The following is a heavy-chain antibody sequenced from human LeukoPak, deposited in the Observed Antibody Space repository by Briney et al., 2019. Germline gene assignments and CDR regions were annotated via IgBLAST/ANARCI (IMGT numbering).Heavy chain of an antibody. D-gene: IGHD3/OR15-3a*01. CDR3: ARDAPMIFGVVENWLDP. CDR1: GFTFKEFT. V-gene: IGHV3-21*01. J-gene: IGHJ5*02. CDR2: ISTGSTYI. Sequence: GGSLRLSCAASGFTFKEFTMNWVRQAPGKGVEGVSWISTGSTYIYYADSVKGRFTISRDNARNSLYLQMNSLRAEDTAVYYCARDAPMIFGVVENWLDPWGQGTLVTVSS.